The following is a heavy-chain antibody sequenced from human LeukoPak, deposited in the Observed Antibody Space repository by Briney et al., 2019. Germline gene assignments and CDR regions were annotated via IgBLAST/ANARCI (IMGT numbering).Heavy chain of an antibody. CDR1: GGSFSGYY. V-gene: IGHV4-34*01. CDR3: ASGSLYYFDY. J-gene: IGHJ4*02. Sequence: SETLSLTCAVYGGSFSGYYWSWIRQPPGKGLEWIGEINHSGSTNYNPSLKSRVTISVDTSMNQFSLKLSSVTAADTAVYYCASGSLYYFDYWGQGTLVTVSS. CDR2: INHSGST.